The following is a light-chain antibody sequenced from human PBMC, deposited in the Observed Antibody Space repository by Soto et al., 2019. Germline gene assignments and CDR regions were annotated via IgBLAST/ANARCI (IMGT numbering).Light chain of an antibody. Sequence: QSVLTQPPSVSGAPGQRVTISCTGNNSNLGAGYDVHWYQQLPGAAPKLVIFGNRNRPSGVPGRFSGSKSGTSASLAITGLQDEDEADYYCQAYDYSMTAFAFGGGTQLTVL. V-gene: IGLV1-40*01. J-gene: IGLJ3*02. CDR2: GNR. CDR1: NSNLGAGYD. CDR3: QAYDYSMTAFA.